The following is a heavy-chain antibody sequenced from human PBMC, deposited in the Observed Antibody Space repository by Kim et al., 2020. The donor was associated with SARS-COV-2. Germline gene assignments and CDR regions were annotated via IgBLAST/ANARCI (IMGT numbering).Heavy chain of an antibody. CDR3: ARTDYDFWSDSLGYFDY. V-gene: IGHV3-23*01. J-gene: IGHJ4*02. D-gene: IGHD3-3*01. CDR1: GFTFSSYA. Sequence: GGSLRLSCAASGFTFSSYAMSWVRQAPGKGLEWVSAISGSGGSTYYADSVKGRFTISRDNSKNTLYLQMNSLRAEDTAVYYCARTDYDFWSDSLGYFDYWGQGTLVTVSS. CDR2: ISGSGGST.